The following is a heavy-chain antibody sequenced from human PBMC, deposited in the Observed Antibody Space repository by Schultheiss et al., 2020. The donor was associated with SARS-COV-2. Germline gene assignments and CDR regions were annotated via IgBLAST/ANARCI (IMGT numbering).Heavy chain of an antibody. CDR3: GPSRGSNRHYGSGSPRHD. CDR2: IYHSGST. D-gene: IGHD3-10*01. Sequence: SETLSLTCTVSGGSISSYYWGWIRQPPGKGLEWIGSIYHSGSTYYNPSLKSRVTISVDTSKNQFSLKLSSVTAADTAVYYCGPSRGSNRHYGSGSPRHDWGQGTLVTVSS. J-gene: IGHJ4*02. CDR1: GGSISSYY. V-gene: IGHV4-39*07.